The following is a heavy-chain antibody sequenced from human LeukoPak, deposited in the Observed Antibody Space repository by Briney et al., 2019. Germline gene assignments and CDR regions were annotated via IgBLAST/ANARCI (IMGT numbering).Heavy chain of an antibody. V-gene: IGHV3-48*03. Sequence: PGGSLRLSCAASGFTFSSYEMNWVRQAPGKGLEWVSYISSSGSTIYYADSVKGRFTISRDNAKNSLYLQMNSLRAEDTAVYYCAREGGDDAFDIWGQGTMVTVSS. J-gene: IGHJ3*02. CDR2: ISSSGSTI. D-gene: IGHD2-21*01. CDR1: GFTFSSYE. CDR3: AREGGDDAFDI.